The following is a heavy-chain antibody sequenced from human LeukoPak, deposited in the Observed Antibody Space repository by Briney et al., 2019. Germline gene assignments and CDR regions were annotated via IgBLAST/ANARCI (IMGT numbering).Heavy chain of an antibody. D-gene: IGHD3-22*01. J-gene: IGHJ6*02. CDR1: GFTFSSYS. Sequence: PGGSLRLSCAASGFTFSSYSMNWVRQAPGKGLEWVSSISSSSSYIYYADSVKGRFTISGDNAKNSLYLQMNSLRAEDTAVYYCARDYYDSSGYYVSYYYYSMDVWGQGTTVTVSS. CDR2: ISSSSSYI. CDR3: ARDYYDSSGYYVSYYYYSMDV. V-gene: IGHV3-21*01.